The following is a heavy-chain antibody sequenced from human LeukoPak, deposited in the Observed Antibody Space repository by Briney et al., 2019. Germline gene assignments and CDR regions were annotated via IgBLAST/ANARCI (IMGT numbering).Heavy chain of an antibody. Sequence: GASVKVSCKASGYTFTGYYMHWVRQAPGQGLEWMGWINPNSGGTNYAQKFQGRVTMTEDTSTDTPYMELSSLRSEDTAVYCCATDVIAAAGTGYYGMDVGGQGTTAPV. J-gene: IGHJ6*02. CDR3: ATDVIAAAGTGYYGMDV. V-gene: IGHV1-2*02. CDR1: GYTFTGYY. D-gene: IGHD6-13*01. CDR2: INPNSGGT.